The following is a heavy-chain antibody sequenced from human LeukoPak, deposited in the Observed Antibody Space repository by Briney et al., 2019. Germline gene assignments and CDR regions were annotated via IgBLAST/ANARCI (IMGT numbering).Heavy chain of an antibody. CDR2: IKQDGSEK. CDR1: GFTISLYW. Sequence: GGTLSLSYAASGFTISLYWKSWDRQGPGKRKKKVANIKQDGSEKYYGDSVKGRFTISRENAKNSLYLQMNSLRAEATAMYYCARDSIAVAGDSGDFAYWGQGTLVTVSS. V-gene: IGHV3-7*01. D-gene: IGHD6-19*01. CDR3: ARDSIAVAGDSGDFAY. J-gene: IGHJ4*02.